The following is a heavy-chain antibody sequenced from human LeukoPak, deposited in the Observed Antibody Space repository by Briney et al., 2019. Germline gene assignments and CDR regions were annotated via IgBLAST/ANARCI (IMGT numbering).Heavy chain of an antibody. D-gene: IGHD2-2*01. CDR1: GFIFSDYY. CDR2: ISSSDSTM. Sequence: GGSLRLSCAASGFIFSDYYMSWIRQAPGKGLEWVSYISSSDSTMYYTDSVKGRFTISRDNAKNSLYLQMSSLRAEDTAVYYCARASPDIIVVPAADSGDFYYYYMDVWGKGTTVTVSS. V-gene: IGHV3-11*04. J-gene: IGHJ6*03. CDR3: ARASPDIIVVPAADSGDFYYYYMDV.